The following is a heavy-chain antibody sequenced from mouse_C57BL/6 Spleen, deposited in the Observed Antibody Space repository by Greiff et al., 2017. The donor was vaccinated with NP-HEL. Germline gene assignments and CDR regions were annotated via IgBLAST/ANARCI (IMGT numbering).Heavy chain of an antibody. V-gene: IGHV1-55*01. Sequence: VQLQQPGAELVKPGASVKMSCKASGYTFTSYWITWVKQRPGQGLEWIGDIYPGSGSTNYNEKFKSKATLTVDTSSSTAYMQLSSLTSEDSAVYYCARDYYGSSVRDAMDYWGQGTSVTVSS. CDR2: IYPGSGST. D-gene: IGHD1-1*01. CDR1: GYTFTSYW. J-gene: IGHJ4*01. CDR3: ARDYYGSSVRDAMDY.